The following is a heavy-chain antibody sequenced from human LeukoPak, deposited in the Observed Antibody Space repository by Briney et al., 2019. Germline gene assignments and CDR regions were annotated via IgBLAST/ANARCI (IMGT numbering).Heavy chain of an antibody. CDR1: GFTFSNAW. V-gene: IGHV3-23*01. CDR3: AKHTPYYGPS. Sequence: GGSLRLSCAASGFTFSNAWMSWVRQAPGKGLEWVSAISGSGGSTYYADSVKGRFTISRDNSKNTLYLQMNSLGAEDTAVYYCAKHTPYYGPSWGQGTLVTVSS. J-gene: IGHJ5*02. CDR2: ISGSGGST. D-gene: IGHD3-10*01.